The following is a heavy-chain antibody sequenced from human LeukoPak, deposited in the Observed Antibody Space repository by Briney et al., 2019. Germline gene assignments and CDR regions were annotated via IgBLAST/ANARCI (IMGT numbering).Heavy chain of an antibody. CDR2: ISYDGNNK. CDR3: ARKSYLERPRAFDI. CDR1: GFTFSSYG. J-gene: IGHJ3*02. D-gene: IGHD1-1*01. Sequence: GGSLRLSCAASGFTFSSYGMHWVRQAPGQGLAWVAVISYDGNNKFYEDSVKGRFTISRDNSENTLYLQMNSLRAEDTAVYYCARKSYLERPRAFDIWGQGTMVTVSS. V-gene: IGHV3-30*03.